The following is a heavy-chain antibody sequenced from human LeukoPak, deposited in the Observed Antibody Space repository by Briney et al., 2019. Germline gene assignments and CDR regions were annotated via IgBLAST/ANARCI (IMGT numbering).Heavy chain of an antibody. V-gene: IGHV3-30*02. CDR3: ARGYYYGSGSYYFDY. Sequence: PGGSLRLSCAASGFSFSSYGMHWVRQAPGKGLDWVAFIQYSGNNKYYADSVKGRFSISRDNSKDTLYLQMNSLRDEDTAVYYCARGYYYGSGSYYFDYWGQGTLVTVSS. CDR1: GFSFSSYG. J-gene: IGHJ4*02. CDR2: IQYSGNNK. D-gene: IGHD3-10*01.